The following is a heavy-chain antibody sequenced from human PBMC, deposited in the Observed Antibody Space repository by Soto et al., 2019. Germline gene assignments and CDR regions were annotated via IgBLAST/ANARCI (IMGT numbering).Heavy chain of an antibody. J-gene: IGHJ4*02. CDR2: ISYDGSDK. D-gene: IGHD6-13*01. Sequence: QVQLVESGGGVVQPGRSLRLSCEASGFTFSSYGMHWVRQAPGKGLERVALISYDGSDKYYADSVKGRFTISRDNSKNTLYLQMNSLRVEDTAVYYCGAGQYFSDYWGQGTLVTVSS. CDR1: GFTFSSYG. V-gene: IGHV3-30*03. CDR3: GAGQYFSDY.